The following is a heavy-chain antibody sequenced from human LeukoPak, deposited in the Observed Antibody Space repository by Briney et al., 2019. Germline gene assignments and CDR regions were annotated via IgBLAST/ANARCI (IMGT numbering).Heavy chain of an antibody. J-gene: IGHJ5*02. CDR1: GGSISSYT. V-gene: IGHV4-59*01. CDR3: AREAGGDPGVWFDP. CDR2: IYYSGST. D-gene: IGHD2-21*02. Sequence: SETLSLTCTVSGGSISSYTRSWIRQPPGKGLEWIGYIYYSGSTNYNPSLKSRVTISVDTSKNQFSLKLSSVTAADTAVYYCAREAGGDPGVWFDPWGQGTLVTVAS.